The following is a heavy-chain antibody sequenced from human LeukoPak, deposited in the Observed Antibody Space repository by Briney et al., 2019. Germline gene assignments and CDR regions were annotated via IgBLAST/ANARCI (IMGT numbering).Heavy chain of an antibody. CDR1: GFTFSSYS. J-gene: IGHJ4*02. V-gene: IGHV3-48*01. CDR3: ARAGRSYSVNWDY. CDR2: ISSSSSTI. Sequence: GGSLRLSCAASGFTFSSYSMNWVRQAPGKGLEWVSYISSSSSTIYYADSVKGRFTISRDNAKNSLYLQMNSLRAEDTAVYYCARAGRSYSVNWDYWGQGTLVTVSS. D-gene: IGHD1-26*01.